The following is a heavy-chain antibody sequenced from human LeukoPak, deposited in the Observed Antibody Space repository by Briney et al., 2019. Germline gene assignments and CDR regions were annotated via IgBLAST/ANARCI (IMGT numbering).Heavy chain of an antibody. CDR3: ASGTKRYCSSTSCFKLSYYYYYMDV. CDR2: IYYSGST. Sequence: SETLSLTCTVSGGSISSYYWSWIRQPPGKGLEWIGYIYYSGSTNYNPSLKSRVTISVDTSKNQFSLKLSSVTAADTAVYYCASGTKRYCSSTSCFKLSYYYYYMDVWGKGTTVTVSS. CDR1: GGSISSYY. V-gene: IGHV4-59*12. D-gene: IGHD2-2*01. J-gene: IGHJ6*03.